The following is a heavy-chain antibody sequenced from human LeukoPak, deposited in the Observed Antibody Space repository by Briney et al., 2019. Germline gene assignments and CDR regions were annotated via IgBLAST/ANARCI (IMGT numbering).Heavy chain of an antibody. CDR2: FDPEDGET. V-gene: IGHV1-24*01. CDR3: ATGGLRYFGVFDP. J-gene: IGHJ5*02. CDR1: GYTLTELS. Sequence: ASVKVSCKVSGYTLTELSMHWVRQAPGKGLEWMGGFDPEDGETIYAQKIQGRVTMTEDTSTDTAYMELSSLRSEDTAVYYCATGGLRYFGVFDPWGQGTLVTVSS. D-gene: IGHD3-9*01.